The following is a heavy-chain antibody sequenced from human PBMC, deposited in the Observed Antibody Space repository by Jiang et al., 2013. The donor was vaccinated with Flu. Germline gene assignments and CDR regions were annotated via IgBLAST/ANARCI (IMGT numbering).Heavy chain of an antibody. D-gene: IGHD6-19*01. CDR1: GESFIFYRESFSAYY. CDR3: EGFRGNYYSMDV. J-gene: IGHJ6*03. Sequence: LLKPSETLSLTCGVYGESFIFYRESFSAYYWSWIRQAPGKGLEWIGEINHSGITNYNPSLKSRVTISLDTSKSQFSLNCATSGQYSSGWYSREGFRGNYYSMDVWDNGTTVTVSS. CDR2: INHSGIT. V-gene: IGHV4-34*01.